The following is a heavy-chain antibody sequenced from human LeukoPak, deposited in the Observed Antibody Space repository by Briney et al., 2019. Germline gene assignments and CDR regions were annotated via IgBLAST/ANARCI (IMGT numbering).Heavy chain of an antibody. J-gene: IGHJ3*02. Sequence: GGSLILSCAASGFTFSSYSMNWVRQAPGKGLEWVSSISSSSSYIYYADSVKGRFTISRDNAKNSLYLQMNSLRAEDTAVYYCARIPGIAVAGGDAFDIWGQGTMVTVSS. CDR1: GFTFSSYS. V-gene: IGHV3-21*01. D-gene: IGHD6-19*01. CDR3: ARIPGIAVAGGDAFDI. CDR2: ISSSSSYI.